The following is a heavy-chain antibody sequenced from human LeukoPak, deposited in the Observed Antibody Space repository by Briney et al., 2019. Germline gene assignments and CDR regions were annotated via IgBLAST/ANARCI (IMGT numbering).Heavy chain of an antibody. D-gene: IGHD3-3*01. CDR3: ASSPDTIFGVDYYFDY. J-gene: IGHJ4*02. V-gene: IGHV4-39*01. CDR1: GGSISSSSYY. CDR2: IYYSGST. Sequence: PSETLSPTCTVSGGSISSSSYYWGWIRQPPGKGLEWIGSIYYSGSTYYNPSLKSRVTISVDTSKNQFSLKLSSVTAADTAVYYCASSPDTIFGVDYYFDYWGQGTLVTVSS.